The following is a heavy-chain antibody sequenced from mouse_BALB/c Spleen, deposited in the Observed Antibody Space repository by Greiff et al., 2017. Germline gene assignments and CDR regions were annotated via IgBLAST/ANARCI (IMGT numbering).Heavy chain of an antibody. Sequence: VQLVESGPGLVAPSQSLSITCTVSGFSLTSYGVHWVRQPPGKGLEWLGVIWAGGSTNYNSALMSRLSISKDNSKSQVFLKMNSLQTDDTAMYYCARDRGTTTVVSFDYWGQGTTLTVSS. J-gene: IGHJ2*01. CDR2: IWAGGST. CDR1: GFSLTSYG. D-gene: IGHD1-1*01. CDR3: ARDRGTTTVVSFDY. V-gene: IGHV2-9*02.